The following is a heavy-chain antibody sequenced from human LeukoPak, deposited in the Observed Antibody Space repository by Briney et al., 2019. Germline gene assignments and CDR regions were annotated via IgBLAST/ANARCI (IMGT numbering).Heavy chain of an antibody. CDR1: GDSVSSNSAA. CDR3: ARSGGTAIGNYERATFDY. Sequence: SQTLSLTCDISGDSVSSNSAAWNWIRPSPSRGLEWLGRTFYRSKWYNEYEVSLKSRLTINADTSTNHFSLQLNSVTPEDTAVYYCARSGGTAIGNYERATFDYWGQGTLVTVSS. J-gene: IGHJ4*02. V-gene: IGHV6-1*01. D-gene: IGHD1-7*01. CDR2: TFYRSKWYN.